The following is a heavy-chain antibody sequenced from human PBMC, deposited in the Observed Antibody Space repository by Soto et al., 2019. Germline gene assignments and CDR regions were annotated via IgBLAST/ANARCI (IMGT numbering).Heavy chain of an antibody. J-gene: IGHJ4*02. V-gene: IGHV1-69*01. CDR1: GGTFSSYA. D-gene: IGHD5-18*01. CDR2: IIPIFGTA. CDR3: ARVRGPRGYSYGYGTWDY. Sequence: QVQLVQSGAEVKKPGSSVKVSCKASGGTFSSYAISWVRQAPGQGLEWMGGIIPIFGTANYAQKFQGSVTITADESTSTAYMELSSLRSEDTAVYYCARVRGPRGYSYGYGTWDYWGQGTLVTVSS.